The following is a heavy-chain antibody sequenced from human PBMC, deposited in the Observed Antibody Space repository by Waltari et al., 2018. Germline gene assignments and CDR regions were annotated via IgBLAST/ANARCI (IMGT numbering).Heavy chain of an antibody. Sequence: QVQLQQWGEGLLKPSETLSLTCAVYGGSFSGYYWSWIRQPPGKGLEWIGEINHSGSTNYNPSLKSRVTISVDTSKNQFSLKLSSVTAADTAVYYCARDKYSYGFFAFDYWGQGTLVTVSS. CDR2: INHSGST. CDR1: GGSFSGYY. J-gene: IGHJ4*02. CDR3: ARDKYSYGFFAFDY. D-gene: IGHD5-18*01. V-gene: IGHV4-34*01.